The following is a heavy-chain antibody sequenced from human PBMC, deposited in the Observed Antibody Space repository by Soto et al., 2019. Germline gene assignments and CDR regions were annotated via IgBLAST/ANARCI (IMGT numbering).Heavy chain of an antibody. CDR2: IIPMSGTT. V-gene: IGHV1-69*12. CDR3: ARDNTGLDY. CDR1: GGAFTSYS. D-gene: IGHD1-1*01. J-gene: IGHJ4*02. Sequence: QVHLVQSGAEVKKPGSSVKVSCKASGGAFTSYSFHWVRQAPGQGLEWMGGIIPMSGTTNYALKFQGRVTMTADVPTHTAYIELSILRSEDTAIYYCARDNTGLDYWGQGTLVTVSS.